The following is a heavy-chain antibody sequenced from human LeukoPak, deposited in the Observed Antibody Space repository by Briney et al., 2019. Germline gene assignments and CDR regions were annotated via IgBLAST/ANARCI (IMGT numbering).Heavy chain of an antibody. J-gene: IGHJ6*02. D-gene: IGHD5-12*01. Sequence: SETLSLTCTVSGGSISSYYWSWIRQPPGKGLEWIGYIYYSGSTNYNPSLKSRVTISVDTSKNQFSLKLSSVTAADTAAYYCARVPSGYDFLPSSYYYYGMDVWGQGTTVTVSS. CDR2: IYYSGST. CDR1: GGSISSYY. V-gene: IGHV4-59*01. CDR3: ARVPSGYDFLPSSYYYYGMDV.